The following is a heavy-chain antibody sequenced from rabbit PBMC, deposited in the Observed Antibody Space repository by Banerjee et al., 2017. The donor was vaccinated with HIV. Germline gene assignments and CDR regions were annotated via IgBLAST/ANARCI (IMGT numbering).Heavy chain of an antibody. CDR3: ARDLAGVIGWNFVL. Sequence: QEQLVESGGGLVTLGGSLKLSCKASGIDFSTYGISWVRQAPGKGLELIACINTISGDTVYATWAKGRFTISKASWTTVTLQMTSLTAADTASYFCARDLAGVIGWNFVLWGPGTLVTVS. D-gene: IGHD4-1*01. V-gene: IGHV1S45*01. CDR2: INTISGDT. J-gene: IGHJ4*01. CDR1: GIDFSTYG.